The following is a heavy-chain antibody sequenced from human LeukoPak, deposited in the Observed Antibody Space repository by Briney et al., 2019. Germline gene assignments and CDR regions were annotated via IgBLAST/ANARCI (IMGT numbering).Heavy chain of an antibody. CDR3: ARVRLDCSSTRCVARYIDY. CDR1: GCTFSNYA. V-gene: IGHV3-23*01. J-gene: IGHJ4*02. Sequence: GGSLRLSCAASGCTFSNYAMTWVRQAPGKGLEWVSGICGSGVNTYYADSVKGRFTISRDNSKNPLYLQMNSLRAEDTALYYCARVRLDCSSTRCVARYIDYWGLGTLVTVSS. CDR2: ICGSGVNT. D-gene: IGHD2-2*01.